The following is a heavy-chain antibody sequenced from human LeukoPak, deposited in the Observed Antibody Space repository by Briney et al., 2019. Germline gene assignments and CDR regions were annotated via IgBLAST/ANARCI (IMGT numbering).Heavy chain of an antibody. D-gene: IGHD4-17*01. CDR1: GGTFSSYA. V-gene: IGHV1-69*05. CDR2: IIPIFGTA. CDR3: ARAGYGDYVSTSVDWFDP. J-gene: IGHJ5*02. Sequence: ASVKVSCKASGGTFSSYAISWVRQAPGQGLEWMGGIIPIFGTANYAQKFQGRVTITRDTSASTAYMELSSLRSEDTAVYYCARAGYGDYVSTSVDWFDPWGQGTLVTVSS.